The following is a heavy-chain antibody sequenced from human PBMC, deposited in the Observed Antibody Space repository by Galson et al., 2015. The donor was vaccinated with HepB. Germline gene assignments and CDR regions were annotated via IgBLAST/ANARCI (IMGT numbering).Heavy chain of an antibody. J-gene: IGHJ4*02. CDR2: ISSSSSTI. CDR1: GFTFSSYS. Sequence: SLRLSCAASGFTFSSYSMNWVRQAPGKGLEWVSYISSSSSTIYYADSVKGRFTISRDNAKNSLYLQMNSLRDEDTAVYYCARVDCGGDCYSPKMIDYWGQGTLVTVSS. D-gene: IGHD2-21*02. V-gene: IGHV3-48*02. CDR3: ARVDCGGDCYSPKMIDY.